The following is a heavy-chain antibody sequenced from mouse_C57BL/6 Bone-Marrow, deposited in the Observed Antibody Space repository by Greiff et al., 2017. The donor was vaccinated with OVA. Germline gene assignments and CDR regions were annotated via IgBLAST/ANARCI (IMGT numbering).Heavy chain of an antibody. Sequence: EVQLVESGGGLVQPGGSLKLSCAASGFTFSDYYMYWVRQTPEKRLEWVAYISNGGGSTYYPDTVKGRFTISRDNAKNTLYLQMSRLKSEDTAMYYCASPVVAEGFAYWGQGTLVTVSA. J-gene: IGHJ3*01. CDR3: ASPVVAEGFAY. D-gene: IGHD1-1*01. CDR1: GFTFSDYY. V-gene: IGHV5-12*01. CDR2: ISNGGGST.